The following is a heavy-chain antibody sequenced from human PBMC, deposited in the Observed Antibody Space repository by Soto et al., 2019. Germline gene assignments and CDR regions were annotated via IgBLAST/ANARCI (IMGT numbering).Heavy chain of an antibody. CDR3: GAEGFAFDI. D-gene: IGHD2-15*01. CDR1: GDTFTSYY. V-gene: IGHV1-46*01. CDR2: INPSGGST. Sequence: QVQLVQSGAEVKKPGTSGKVSCKASGDTFTSYYMHWVQQAPGHGLEWMGIINPSGGSTSYAQKFQGIESITRDTSASTVYMELSSVRSEDMAVYYSGAEGFAFDIWGQGSMVTVSS. J-gene: IGHJ3*02.